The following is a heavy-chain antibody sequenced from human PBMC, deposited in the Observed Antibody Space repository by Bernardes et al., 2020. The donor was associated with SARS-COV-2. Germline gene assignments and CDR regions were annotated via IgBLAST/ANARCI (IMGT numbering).Heavy chain of an antibody. V-gene: IGHV3-74*01. CDR2: IDTHGNTI. CDR3: ATDVGGEYST. J-gene: IGHJ5*02. Sequence: VGSLRLSCVVSGFSFSAYWMHWVRQVPGKGLVWVSRIDTHGNTINYADSVKGRFSISRDNSRNTLYLQMNSLRDDDTAVYYCATDVGGEYSTWGQGTLVTVSS. CDR1: GFSFSAYW. D-gene: IGHD3-16*01.